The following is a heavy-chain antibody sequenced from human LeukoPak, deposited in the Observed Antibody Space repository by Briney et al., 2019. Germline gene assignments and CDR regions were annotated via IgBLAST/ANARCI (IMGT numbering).Heavy chain of an antibody. D-gene: IGHD3-16*01. V-gene: IGHV3-30-3*01. CDR1: GFTLSSYA. CDR2: ISYDGSNK. CDR3: AREIGLDYFDY. J-gene: IGHJ4*02. Sequence: GGSLRLSCAASGFTLSSYAMHWVRQAPGKGLEWVAVISYDGSNKYYADSVKGRFTISRGNSKNTLYLQMNSLRAEDTAVYYCAREIGLDYFDYWGQGTLVTVSS.